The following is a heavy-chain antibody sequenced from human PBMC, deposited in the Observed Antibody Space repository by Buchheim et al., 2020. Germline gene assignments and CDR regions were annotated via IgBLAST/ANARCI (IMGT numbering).Heavy chain of an antibody. D-gene: IGHD1-26*01. CDR3: ARVIRLGALTVGYYYYYYMDV. CDR2: IYYSGST. J-gene: IGHJ6*03. CDR1: GGSISSGGYY. V-gene: IGHV4-31*03. Sequence: QLQLQESGPGLVKPSQTLSLTCTVSGGSISSGGYYWSWIRPHPGKGLEWIGYIYYSGSTYYNPSLKSRVTISVDTSKNQFSLKLSSVTAADTAVYYCARVIRLGALTVGYYYYYYMDVWGKGTT.